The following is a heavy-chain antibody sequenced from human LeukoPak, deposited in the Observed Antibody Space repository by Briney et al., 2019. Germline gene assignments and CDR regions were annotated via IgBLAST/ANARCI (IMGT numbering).Heavy chain of an antibody. J-gene: IGHJ6*03. Sequence: GGSLRPSCAASGFPFSSYWMSWVRQAPGKGLEWVANIKQDGSDKDYVDSVKGRFTISRDNAKNSLYLQMNSLRAEDTAVYYCARIDMGGSGSYYSYYYYYYMDVWGKGTRSPSP. CDR1: GFPFSSYW. V-gene: IGHV3-7*01. CDR3: ARIDMGGSGSYYSYYYYYYMDV. D-gene: IGHD3-10*01. CDR2: IKQDGSDK.